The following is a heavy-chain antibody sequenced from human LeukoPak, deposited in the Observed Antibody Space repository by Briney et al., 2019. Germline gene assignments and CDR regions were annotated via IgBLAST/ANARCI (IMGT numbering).Heavy chain of an antibody. CDR3: ARDNDYGDYPDAFDI. CDR2: ISYDGSNK. V-gene: IGHV3-30-3*01. CDR1: GFTFSSYA. J-gene: IGHJ3*02. Sequence: PGGTLRLSCAASGFTFSSYAMHWVRQAPGKGLEWVAVISYDGSNKYYADSVKGRFTISRDNSNNTLYLQMNSLRAEDTAVYYCARDNDYGDYPDAFDIWGQGTMVTVSS. D-gene: IGHD4-17*01.